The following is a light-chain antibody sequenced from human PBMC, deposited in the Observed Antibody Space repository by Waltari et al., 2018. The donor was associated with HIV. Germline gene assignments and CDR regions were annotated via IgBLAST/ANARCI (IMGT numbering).Light chain of an antibody. Sequence: QSALTQPASVSGSPGQSIPISCTGTSTAVGCSHFVSCYQQHPGKAPRLIIYEVSKRPSGVSNRFSGSKSGNTASLTISGLQAEDEADYSCCSYAGKSNTFLIFGGGTKLTVL. V-gene: IGLV2-23*02. CDR2: EVS. CDR3: CSYAGKSNTFLI. J-gene: IGLJ2*01. CDR1: STAVGCSHF.